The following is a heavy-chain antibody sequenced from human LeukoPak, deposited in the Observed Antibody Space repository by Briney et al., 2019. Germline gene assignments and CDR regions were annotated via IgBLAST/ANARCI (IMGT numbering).Heavy chain of an antibody. Sequence: GGSLRLSCAASGFTVSSNYMSWVRQAPGKGLEWVAVISYDGSNKYYADSVKGRFTIPRDNSKNTLYLQMNSLRTEDTAVYYCARVPGYDSSGYFDYWGQGTLVTVSS. CDR2: ISYDGSNK. CDR1: GFTVSSNY. D-gene: IGHD3-22*01. J-gene: IGHJ4*02. CDR3: ARVPGYDSSGYFDY. V-gene: IGHV3-30-3*01.